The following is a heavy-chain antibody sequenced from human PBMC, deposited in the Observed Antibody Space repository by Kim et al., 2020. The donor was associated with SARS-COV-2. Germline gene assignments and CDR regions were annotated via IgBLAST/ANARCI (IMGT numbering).Heavy chain of an antibody. V-gene: IGHV3-15*01. D-gene: IGHD3-16*01. CDR1: GLTFNDAW. CDR3: ITKSRDMGAHLRPAH. J-gene: IGHJ4*02. Sequence: GGSLRLSCALSGLTFNDAWMSWVRQAPGKGLEWVGHIRSKNDGGASDCAEPVRDRFTISRDESDKTLFLRMNSLKTEDTAVYLGITKSRDMGAHLRPAHWGQGTLVTVSS. CDR2: IRSKNDGGAS.